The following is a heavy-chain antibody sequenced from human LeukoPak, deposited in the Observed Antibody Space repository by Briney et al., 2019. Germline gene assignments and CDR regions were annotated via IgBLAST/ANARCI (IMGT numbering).Heavy chain of an antibody. Sequence: GGSLRLSCAASGFTFSSYWMSWVRQAPGKGLEWVANIKQDGSEKYYVDSVKGRFTISRDNAKNSLYLQMNSLRAEDTAVYYCARGRRYDYVWGALRFYFDYWGQGTLVTVSS. J-gene: IGHJ4*02. CDR1: GFTFSSYW. D-gene: IGHD3-16*01. V-gene: IGHV3-7*01. CDR3: ARGRRYDYVWGALRFYFDY. CDR2: IKQDGSEK.